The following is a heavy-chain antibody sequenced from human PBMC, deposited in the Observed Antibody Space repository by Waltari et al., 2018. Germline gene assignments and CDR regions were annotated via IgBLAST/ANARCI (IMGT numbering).Heavy chain of an antibody. V-gene: IGHV4-39*01. CDR3: ASSFCPDGACLSRGTYYYYSMDV. Sequence: QLQLQESGPGLVKPSETLSLTCTVPGGSISSSRYYWGWTRHPPGKGLEWIGSIYYSGSTYYNPSLKSRVTISVDTSKNQFSLKLSSVTAADTAVYYCASSFCPDGACLSRGTYYYYSMDVWGQGTTVTVSS. D-gene: IGHD2-21*02. CDR1: GGSISSSRYY. CDR2: IYYSGST. J-gene: IGHJ6*03.